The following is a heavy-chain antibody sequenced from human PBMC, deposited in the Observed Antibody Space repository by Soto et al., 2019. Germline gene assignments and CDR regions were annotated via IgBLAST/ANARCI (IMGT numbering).Heavy chain of an antibody. V-gene: IGHV4-30-2*01. CDR1: GGSISSGGYS. CDR2: MYPSGST. CDR3: ARVPDY. Sequence: QLQLQESGSGLVKPSQTLSLTCAVSGGSISSGGYSWSWIRQPPGKGLEWNGYMYPSGSTYYNPSPQDRVNIPIDRANNQFSPKLSSVTAADTAGYYCARVPDYWGQGILVTVSS. D-gene: IGHD2-2*01. J-gene: IGHJ4*02.